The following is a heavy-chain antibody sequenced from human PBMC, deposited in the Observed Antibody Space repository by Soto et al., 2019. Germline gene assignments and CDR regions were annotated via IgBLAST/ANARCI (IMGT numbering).Heavy chain of an antibody. J-gene: IGHJ5*02. CDR3: ASEQSIKSTVTTT. Sequence: PSETLSLTCAVSGDSISRGYHWAWIRQPPGKGLEWVASIYHSGTTYYNPSLTSRVTISVDTSKNQFYLKLSSVTAADSAVYYCASEQSIKSTVTTTWGQGNMVTV. CDR1: GDSISRGYH. CDR2: IYHSGTT. D-gene: IGHD4-17*01. V-gene: IGHV4-38-2*01.